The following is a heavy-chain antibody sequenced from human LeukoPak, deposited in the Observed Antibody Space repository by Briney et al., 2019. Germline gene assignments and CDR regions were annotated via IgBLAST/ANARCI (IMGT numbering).Heavy chain of an antibody. V-gene: IGHV1-3*01. Sequence: ASVKVSCKASGYTFTSYAMHWVRQAPGQRLEWMGWINAGNGNTKYSQKFQGRVTITRDTSASTAYMELSSLRSEDTAVYYCAGAPLNYYDSSGYFGYWGQGTLVTVSS. CDR1: GYTFTSYA. CDR3: AGAPLNYYDSSGYFGY. J-gene: IGHJ4*02. D-gene: IGHD3-22*01. CDR2: INAGNGNT.